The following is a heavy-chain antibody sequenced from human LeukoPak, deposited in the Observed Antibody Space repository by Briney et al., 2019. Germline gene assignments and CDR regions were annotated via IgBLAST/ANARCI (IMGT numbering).Heavy chain of an antibody. CDR2: INHSGST. J-gene: IGHJ5*02. D-gene: IGHD3-3*01. Sequence: SETLSLTCAVYGGSFSNYYWSWIRQTPGKGLEWIGEINHSGSTNYNPSLKSRVTISVDTSKNQFSLKLSSMTAADTAVYYCARARYYDFWSGFNWFDPWGQGTLVTVSS. V-gene: IGHV4-34*01. CDR1: GGSFSNYY. CDR3: ARARYYDFWSGFNWFDP.